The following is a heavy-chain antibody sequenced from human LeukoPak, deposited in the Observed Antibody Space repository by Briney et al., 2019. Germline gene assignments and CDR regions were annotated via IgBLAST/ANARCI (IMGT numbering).Heavy chain of an antibody. CDR3: ARDSPRYGMDV. J-gene: IGHJ6*02. CDR2: IWYDGSNK. CDR1: GFTFSSYG. Sequence: GSLSLSCAASGFTFSSYGMHWVRPAPGKGLEWGAVIWYDGSNKYYADSVKGRFTISRDNSKNTLYLQMNSLRAEDTAVYYCARDSPRYGMDVWGQGTTVTVSS. V-gene: IGHV3-33*01.